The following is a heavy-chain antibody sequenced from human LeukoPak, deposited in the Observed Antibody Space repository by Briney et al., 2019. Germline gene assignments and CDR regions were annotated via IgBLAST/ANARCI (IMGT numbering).Heavy chain of an antibody. CDR3: ARGSTLSSSSDSHDY. CDR1: GDFISTYY. D-gene: IGHD6-6*01. CDR2: IFTSGSA. J-gene: IGHJ4*02. Sequence: SETLSLTCTVSGDFISTYYRSWIRQPAGKGLEWIGRIFTSGSANYNPSLKSRVTMSVDTSKNQFSMRLSSLTAADTAVYYCARGSTLSSSSDSHDYWGQGTLVIVSS. V-gene: IGHV4-4*07.